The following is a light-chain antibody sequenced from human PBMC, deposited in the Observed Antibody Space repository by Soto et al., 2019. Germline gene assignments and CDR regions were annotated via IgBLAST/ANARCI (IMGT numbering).Light chain of an antibody. CDR2: KAS. CDR3: QQSNSYPWT. V-gene: IGKV1-5*03. J-gene: IGKJ1*01. CDR1: QSITYW. Sequence: DIQMTQSPSTLSASVGDRVTITCRASQSITYWLAWYQQKPGKAPKVLLYKASSLESGVPSRFSGSGSGTEFTLTISSLQPDDFATYYCQQSNSYPWTFGQGTTVEIK.